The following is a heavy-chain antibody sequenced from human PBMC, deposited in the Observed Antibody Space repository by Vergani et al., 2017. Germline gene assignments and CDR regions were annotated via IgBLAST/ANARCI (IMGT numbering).Heavy chain of an antibody. Sequence: EVQLLESGGGLVQPGGSLRLSCAASGFTFSSYAMRWVRQAPGKGLEWVSDISGSGGSTYYADSVKGRFPISRDNSKNTLYLQMNSLRAEDTAVYYCAKEASPSYYYDSSGYYQGFDYWGQGTLVTVSS. J-gene: IGHJ4*02. D-gene: IGHD3-22*01. V-gene: IGHV3-23*01. CDR2: ISGSGGST. CDR1: GFTFSSYA. CDR3: AKEASPSYYYDSSGYYQGFDY.